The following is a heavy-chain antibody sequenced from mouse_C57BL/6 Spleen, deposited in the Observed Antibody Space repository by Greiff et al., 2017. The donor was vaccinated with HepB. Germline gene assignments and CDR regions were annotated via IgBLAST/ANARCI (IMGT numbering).Heavy chain of an antibody. CDR2: IYPGSGST. J-gene: IGHJ2*01. V-gene: IGHV1-55*01. Sequence: QVQLKQPGAELVKPGASVKMSCKASGYTFTSYWITWVKQRPGQGLEWIGDIYPGSGSTNYNEKFKSKATLTVDTSSSTAYMQLSSLTSEDSAVYYCARSRLDSNYDYWGQGTTLTVSS. CDR1: GYTFTSYW. CDR3: ARSRLDSNYDY. D-gene: IGHD2-5*01.